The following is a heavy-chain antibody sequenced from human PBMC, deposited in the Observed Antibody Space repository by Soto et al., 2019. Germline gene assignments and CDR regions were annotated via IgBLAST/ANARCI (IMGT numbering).Heavy chain of an antibody. CDR2: IYWDDDK. CDR1: GFSLTTSGGG. Sequence: QITLNESGPPVVKPTETLTLTCTFSGFSLTTSGGGVGWVRQSPGKAPEWLAFIYWDDDKRYSTSLKSRLTITKDTSKNQVVLTMANVDPADTATYYCAHRVLRAVFGLVTTTAIYFDFWGQGTPVVVSS. J-gene: IGHJ4*02. D-gene: IGHD3-3*01. CDR3: AHRVLRAVFGLVTTTAIYFDF. V-gene: IGHV2-5*02.